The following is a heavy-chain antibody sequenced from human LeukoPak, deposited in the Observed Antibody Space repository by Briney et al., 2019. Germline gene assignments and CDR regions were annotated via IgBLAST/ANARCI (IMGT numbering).Heavy chain of an antibody. CDR2: ISYDGSKK. D-gene: IGHD5-18*01. CDR3: AKDLKVLGHSQRNPYHFGMDV. Sequence: PGGSLRLSCAASGFTFSSYGMHWVRQAPGKGLEWVAVISYDGSKKYYADSVKGRLTISRDNSKNTLYLQMNSLRPEDTAVYYCAKDLKVLGHSQRNPYHFGMDVWGQGTTVTVSS. J-gene: IGHJ6*02. V-gene: IGHV3-30*18. CDR1: GFTFSSYG.